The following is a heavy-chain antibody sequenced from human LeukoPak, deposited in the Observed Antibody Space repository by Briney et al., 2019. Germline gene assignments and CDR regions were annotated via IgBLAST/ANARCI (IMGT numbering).Heavy chain of an antibody. CDR1: GGTFSSYA. D-gene: IGHD6-13*01. V-gene: IGHV1-69*06. J-gene: IGHJ4*02. CDR3: ARGPQVAAARH. CDR2: IIPISGTA. Sequence: SVKVSCKASGGTFSSYAISWVRQAPGQGLEWMGGIIPISGTANYAQKFQGRVTITADKSTSTAYMELSSLRSEDTAVYYCARGPQVAAARHWGQGTLVTVSS.